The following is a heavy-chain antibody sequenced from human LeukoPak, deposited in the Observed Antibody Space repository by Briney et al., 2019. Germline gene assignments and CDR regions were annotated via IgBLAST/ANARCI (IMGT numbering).Heavy chain of an antibody. Sequence: PSETLSLTCAVYGGSFSGYYWSWLRQPPGKGLEWIGEINHSGRTNYNTSLKSGVTISVDTSKNQFSLKLSSVTAADTAVYYCARARLSTKRTYYYDSRKYYFDYWGQGTLVTVSS. D-gene: IGHD3-22*01. CDR1: GGSFSGYY. V-gene: IGHV4-34*01. J-gene: IGHJ4*02. CDR2: INHSGRT. CDR3: ARARLSTKRTYYYDSRKYYFDY.